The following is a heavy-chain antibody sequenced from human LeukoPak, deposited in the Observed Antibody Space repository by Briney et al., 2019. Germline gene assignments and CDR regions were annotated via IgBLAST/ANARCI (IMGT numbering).Heavy chain of an antibody. V-gene: IGHV3-21*01. CDR3: AKVQWLARDWFDP. D-gene: IGHD6-19*01. CDR1: GFTFSSYS. CDR2: ISSSSSYI. J-gene: IGHJ5*02. Sequence: GGSLRPSCAASGFTFSSYSMNWFRQAPGKGLEWVSSISSSSSYIYYADSVKGRFTISRDNAKNSLYLQMNSLRAEDTAVYYCAKVQWLARDWFDPWGQGTLVTVSS.